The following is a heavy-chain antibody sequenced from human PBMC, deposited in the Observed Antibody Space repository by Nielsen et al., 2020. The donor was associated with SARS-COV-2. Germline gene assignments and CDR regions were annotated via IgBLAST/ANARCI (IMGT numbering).Heavy chain of an antibody. J-gene: IGHJ6*02. V-gene: IGHV3-30*13. CDR1: GFTFSHYG. CDR2: ISYDGSNR. Sequence: GGSLRLSCAASGFTFSHYGMHWDRQTPGKGLEWVAVISYDGSNRDYADLVQGRVTISRDNSKNRVSLQMNSLSAEDTAVYYCVKDGYSATSQDYILDVWGQGTTVTVSS. D-gene: IGHD5-12*01. CDR3: VKDGYSATSQDYILDV.